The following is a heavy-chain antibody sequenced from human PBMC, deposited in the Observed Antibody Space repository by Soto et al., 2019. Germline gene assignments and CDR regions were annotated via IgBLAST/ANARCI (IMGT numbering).Heavy chain of an antibody. J-gene: IGHJ5*02. CDR3: ARAPYRIVVVPAAINH. Sequence: GGSLRLSCAASGFTFSSYSMNWVRQAPWKGLEWVSSISSSSSYIYYADSVKGRFTISRDNAKNSLYLQMNSLRAEDTAVYYCARAPYRIVVVPAAINHWGQGTLVTVSS. CDR1: GFTFSSYS. D-gene: IGHD2-2*02. V-gene: IGHV3-21*01. CDR2: ISSSSSYI.